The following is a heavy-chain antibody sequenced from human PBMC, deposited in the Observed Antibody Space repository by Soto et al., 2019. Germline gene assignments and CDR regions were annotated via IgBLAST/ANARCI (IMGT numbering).Heavy chain of an antibody. V-gene: IGHV3-23*01. CDR3: AKGACSYSSSQRRCYYYYGMDV. CDR2: ISGSGGST. Sequence: EVQLLESGGGLVQPGGSLRLSCAASGFTFSSYAMSWVRQAPGKGLEWVSAISGSGGSTYYADSVKGRFTISRDNSKNALYLQMNSLRAEDTAVYYCAKGACSYSSSQRRCYYYYGMDVWGQGTTVTVSS. D-gene: IGHD6-6*01. J-gene: IGHJ6*02. CDR1: GFTFSSYA.